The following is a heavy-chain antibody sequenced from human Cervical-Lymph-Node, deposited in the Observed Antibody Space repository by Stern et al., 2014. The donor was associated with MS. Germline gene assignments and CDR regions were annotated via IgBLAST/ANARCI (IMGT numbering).Heavy chain of an antibody. CDR1: GGSISSGGYY. Sequence: QVQLEESGPGLVKPSQTLSLTCTVSGGSISSGGYYWNWIRQHPGKGLEWVGDLYYSGSTSHNPSLRSRVTVSLDTSKNQFSLKLSSVTAADTAVYFCARGANNDYDSSGYYYSLDYWGQGTLVTVSS. D-gene: IGHD3-22*01. CDR2: LYYSGST. J-gene: IGHJ4*02. V-gene: IGHV4-31*03. CDR3: ARGANNDYDSSGYYYSLDY.